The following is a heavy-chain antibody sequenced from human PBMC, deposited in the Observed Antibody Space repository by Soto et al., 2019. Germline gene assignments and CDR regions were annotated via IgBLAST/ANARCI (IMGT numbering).Heavy chain of an antibody. Sequence: SETLSLTCTVSGGSISSGGYYWSWIRQHPGKGLEWIGYIYYSWSTYYNPSLKSRVTISVDTSKNQFSLKLSSVTAADTAVYYRARDQGFGELLAGWFDPWGQGTLVTVSS. J-gene: IGHJ5*02. V-gene: IGHV4-31*03. D-gene: IGHD3-10*01. CDR3: ARDQGFGELLAGWFDP. CDR1: GGSISSGGYY. CDR2: IYYSWST.